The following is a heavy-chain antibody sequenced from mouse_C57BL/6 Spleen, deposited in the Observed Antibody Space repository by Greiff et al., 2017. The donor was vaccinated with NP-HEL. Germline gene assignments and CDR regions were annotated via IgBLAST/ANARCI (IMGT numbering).Heavy chain of an antibody. J-gene: IGHJ2*01. CDR3: TVYYGSSYSY. CDR1: GFTFSNYW. CDR2: IRLKSDNYAT. D-gene: IGHD1-1*01. V-gene: IGHV6-3*01. Sequence: DVQLQESGGGLVQPGGSMKLSCVASGFTFSNYWMNWVRQSPEKGLEWVAQIRLKSDNYATHYAESVKGRFTISRDDSKSSVYLQMNNLRAEDTGIYYCTVYYGSSYSYWGQGTTLTVSS.